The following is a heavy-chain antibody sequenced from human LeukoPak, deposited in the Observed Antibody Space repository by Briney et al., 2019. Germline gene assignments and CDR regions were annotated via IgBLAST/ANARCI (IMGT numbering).Heavy chain of an antibody. CDR3: ARDSTRYSSGWYRSYRDY. Sequence: GASVKVSCKASGYTFTGYYMHWVRQAPGQGLEWMGRINPNSGNTHYAQNLQGRVTMTTDTSTSTAYMEVRSLRSDDTAMYYCARDSTRYSSGWYRSYRDYWGQGTLVTVSS. D-gene: IGHD6-19*01. CDR2: INPNSGNT. J-gene: IGHJ4*02. CDR1: GYTFTGYY. V-gene: IGHV1-2*06.